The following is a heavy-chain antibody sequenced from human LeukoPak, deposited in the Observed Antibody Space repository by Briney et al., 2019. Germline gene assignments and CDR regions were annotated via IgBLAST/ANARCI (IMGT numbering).Heavy chain of an antibody. Sequence: SETLSLTCTVSGVSISDYYWSWVRQPPGKGLEWIGEIYHSGSTNYNPSLKSRVTISIDKSKNQFSLKVNSVTAADTAVYYCARGGYSSGWPTYFDYWGLGTLATVSS. CDR1: GVSISDYY. J-gene: IGHJ4*02. CDR3: ARGGYSSGWPTYFDY. CDR2: IYHSGST. V-gene: IGHV4-59*12. D-gene: IGHD6-19*01.